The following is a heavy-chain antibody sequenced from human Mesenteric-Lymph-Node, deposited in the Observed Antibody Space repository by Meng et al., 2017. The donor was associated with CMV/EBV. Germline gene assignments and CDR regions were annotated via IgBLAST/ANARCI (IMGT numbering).Heavy chain of an antibody. CDR1: GGTVSSDS. CDR3: ARMDQLHGHFYYGMDV. Sequence: SVKVSCKASGGTVSSDSINWVRRAPGQGLEWMGSIIPILGEPNYAQKFQGRLTITADKSTSTAYMELSSLRSEHTAIYYCARMDQLHGHFYYGMDVWGQGTMVTVSS. J-gene: IGHJ6*02. CDR2: IIPILGEP. D-gene: IGHD2-2*01. V-gene: IGHV1-69*02.